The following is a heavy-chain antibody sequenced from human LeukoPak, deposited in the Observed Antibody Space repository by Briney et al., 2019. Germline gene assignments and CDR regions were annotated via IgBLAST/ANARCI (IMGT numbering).Heavy chain of an antibody. D-gene: IGHD3-22*01. V-gene: IGHV4-59*01. Sequence: SETLSLTCTVSGGFISSYYWSWIRQPPGKGLEWIGYIYYSGSTNYNPSLKSRVTISVDTSKSQFSLKLSSVTAADTAVYYCARGGGDYYDSSGKIDYWGQGTLVTVSS. CDR3: ARGGGDYYDSSGKIDY. J-gene: IGHJ4*02. CDR2: IYYSGST. CDR1: GGFISSYY.